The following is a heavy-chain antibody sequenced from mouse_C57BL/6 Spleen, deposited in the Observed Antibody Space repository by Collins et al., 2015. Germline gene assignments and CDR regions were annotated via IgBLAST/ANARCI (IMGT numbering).Heavy chain of an antibody. CDR2: IHPYNSDT. V-gene: IGHV1-19*01. CDR3: ARRSDYYGSSYWYFDV. D-gene: IGHD1-1*01. Sequence: VQLKQSGAELVKPGASVKMSCKASGYTFTDYYMSWVKQSLGKSLEWIGIIHPYNSDTTYNQKFKGKATLTVDKSSSTAYMELNSLTSEGSAVYFCARRSDYYGSSYWYFDVWGTGTTVTVSS. J-gene: IGHJ1*03. CDR1: GYTFTDYY.